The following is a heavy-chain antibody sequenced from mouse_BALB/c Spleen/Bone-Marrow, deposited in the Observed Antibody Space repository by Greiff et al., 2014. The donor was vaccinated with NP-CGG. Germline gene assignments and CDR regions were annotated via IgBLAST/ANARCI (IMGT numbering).Heavy chain of an antibody. CDR2: INPNNGGT. CDR1: GYTFTNYF. V-gene: IGHV1S81*02. Sequence: QVQLKESGAELVKPGASVKLSCKASGYTFTNYFMYWVKQRPGQGLEWIGEINPNNGGTNFNENFKSKATLTLDKPSSTAYMQLSSLTSEDSAVYYCTRSGPGFAYWGHGTLVTVSA. CDR3: TRSGPGFAY. J-gene: IGHJ3*01.